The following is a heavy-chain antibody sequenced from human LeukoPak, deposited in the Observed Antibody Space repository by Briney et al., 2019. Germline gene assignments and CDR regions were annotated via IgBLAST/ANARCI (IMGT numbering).Heavy chain of an antibody. V-gene: IGHV3-74*01. CDR3: ARVSGPGMNEYYHL. CDR2: INDDGSFR. Sequence: GGSLRLSCAASGITFSGAWMHWVRQAPGKGLVWVSRINDDGSFRRYANSVKGRFTISRDNAKNTLFLQMDSLRAEDTTVYYCARVSGPGMNEYYHLWGQGTLVTVSS. CDR1: GITFSGAW. D-gene: IGHD3-10*01. J-gene: IGHJ1*01.